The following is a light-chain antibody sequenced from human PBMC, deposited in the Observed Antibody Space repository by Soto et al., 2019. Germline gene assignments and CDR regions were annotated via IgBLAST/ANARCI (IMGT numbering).Light chain of an antibody. Sequence: EIVLTQSPGTLSLSPGERATLSCRASQTVSSSYLAWFQQKPGQAPRLLIYGASYRATGIPDRFSGSGSGTDFTLTISRLEPEDFAVYYCQQYARPPYAFGQGTKVEIK. CDR1: QTVSSSY. CDR3: QQYARPPYA. CDR2: GAS. V-gene: IGKV3-20*01. J-gene: IGKJ2*01.